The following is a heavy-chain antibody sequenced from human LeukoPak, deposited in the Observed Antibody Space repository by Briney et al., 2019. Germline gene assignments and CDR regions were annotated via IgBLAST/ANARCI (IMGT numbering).Heavy chain of an antibody. CDR3: ARHHSSGYY. J-gene: IGHJ4*02. V-gene: IGHV4-34*01. CDR2: INHSGST. CDR1: GGSFSGYY. Sequence: SETLSLTCAVYGGSFSGYYWSWIRQPPGKGLEWIGEINHSGSTNYNPSLKSRVTISVDTSKNQFSLKLSSVTAADTAVYYCARHHSSGYYWGQGTLVTVSS. D-gene: IGHD3-22*01.